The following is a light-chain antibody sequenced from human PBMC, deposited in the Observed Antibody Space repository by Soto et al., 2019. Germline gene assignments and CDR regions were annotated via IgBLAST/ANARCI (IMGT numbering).Light chain of an antibody. V-gene: IGKV3-15*01. Sequence: EIVMTQSPATLSVSPGGRATLSCRASQSVNNKLAWYQHKPGQPPRLLISGASTRATDIPARFSGSGSGTEFTLTINSLQSEDFAVYYCQQYSDWPPTYTFGQGTKLEI. CDR2: GAS. CDR1: QSVNNK. J-gene: IGKJ2*01. CDR3: QQYSDWPPTYT.